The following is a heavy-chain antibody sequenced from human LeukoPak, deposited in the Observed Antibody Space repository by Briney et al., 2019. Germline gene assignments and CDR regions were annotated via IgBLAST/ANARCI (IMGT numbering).Heavy chain of an antibody. CDR3: ARVAGIAAAFDY. Sequence: ASVKVSCKASGGTFSSYAISWVRQAPGQGFEWMGRIIPIFGTANYAQKFQGRVTITTDESTSTAYMELSSLRSEDTAVYYCARVAGIAAAFDYWGQGTLVTVSS. CDR1: GGTFSSYA. V-gene: IGHV1-69*05. J-gene: IGHJ4*02. CDR2: IIPIFGTA. D-gene: IGHD6-13*01.